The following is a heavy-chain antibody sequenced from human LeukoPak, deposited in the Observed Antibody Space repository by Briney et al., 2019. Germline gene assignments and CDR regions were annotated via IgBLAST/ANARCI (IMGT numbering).Heavy chain of an antibody. Sequence: SETLSLTCAVYGGSFSGYYWSWIRQPPGKGLEWIGEINHSGSTNYNPSLKSRVTISVDTSKNQFSLKLSSVTAADTAVYYCARGRQLGRSYYYYGMDVWGQGTTVTVSS. J-gene: IGHJ6*02. CDR1: GGSFSGYY. CDR2: INHSGST. D-gene: IGHD6-13*01. CDR3: ARGRQLGRSYYYYGMDV. V-gene: IGHV4-34*01.